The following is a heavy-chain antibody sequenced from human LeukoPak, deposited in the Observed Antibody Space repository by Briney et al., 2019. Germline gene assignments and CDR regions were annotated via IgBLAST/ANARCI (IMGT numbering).Heavy chain of an antibody. Sequence: PSETPSLTCAVYGGSFSGYYWSWIRQPPGKGLEWIGEINHSGSTNYNPSLKSRVTISVDTSKNQFSLKLSSVTAADTAVYYCARDVGEYCSSTSCQYYFDYWGQGTLVTVSS. CDR3: ARDVGEYCSSTSCQYYFDY. D-gene: IGHD2-2*01. CDR1: GGSFSGYY. V-gene: IGHV4-34*01. J-gene: IGHJ4*02. CDR2: INHSGST.